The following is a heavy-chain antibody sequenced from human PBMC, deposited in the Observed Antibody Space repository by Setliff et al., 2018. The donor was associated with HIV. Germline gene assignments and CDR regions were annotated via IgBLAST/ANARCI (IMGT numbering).Heavy chain of an antibody. CDR1: GFTFSNYA. CDR2: ITNDAGST. CDR3: ATGYYYDSKRAFDF. J-gene: IGHJ3*01. D-gene: IGHD3-22*01. V-gene: IGHV3-23*01. Sequence: GGSLRLSCAASGFTFSNYAMTWVRQAAGKGLEWVSSITNDAGSTYHADPVRGRFTISRDNSRNMVYLQMNSLRADDTALYYCATGYYYDSKRAFDFWGQGTMVTVSS.